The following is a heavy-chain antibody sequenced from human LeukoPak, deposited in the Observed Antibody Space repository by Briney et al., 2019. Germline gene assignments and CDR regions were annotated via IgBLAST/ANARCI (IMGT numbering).Heavy chain of an antibody. V-gene: IGHV5-51*01. CDR3: ARGSSGLQYYFDY. D-gene: IGHD3-22*01. Sequence: GESLKISCKGSGYSFTSYWIGWVRQMPGKGLEWVGIIYPSDSDTRYSPSFQGQVTISADKSISTAYLQWSSLKASDTAMYYCARGSSGLQYYFDYWGQGTLVTVSS. CDR1: GYSFTSYW. CDR2: IYPSDSDT. J-gene: IGHJ4*02.